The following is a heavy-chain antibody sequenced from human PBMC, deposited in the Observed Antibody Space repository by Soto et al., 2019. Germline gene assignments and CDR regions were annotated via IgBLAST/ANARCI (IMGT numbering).Heavy chain of an antibody. D-gene: IGHD3-3*01. Sequence: ASVKVSCKASGYTLTRSYMHWLRQAPGQGLEWMGIINPSGGTTTYAQKFQGRVTMTRDTSTSTVYMELSDLRSEDTAVYFCARDRCILEWSYFDHWGQGTLVTVSS. J-gene: IGHJ4*02. CDR1: GYTLTRSY. V-gene: IGHV1-46*01. CDR3: ARDRCILEWSYFDH. CDR2: INPSGGTT.